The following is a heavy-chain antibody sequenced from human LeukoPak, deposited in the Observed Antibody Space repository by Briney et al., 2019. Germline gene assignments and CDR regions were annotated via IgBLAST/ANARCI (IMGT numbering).Heavy chain of an antibody. CDR3: AKDFGLGYCSSTSCPMAGSFDY. CDR2: IGGSGGST. CDR1: GFTFSSYA. D-gene: IGHD2-2*01. Sequence: PGGSLRLSCAASGFTFSSYAMSWVRQAPGKGLEWVSTIGGSGGSTYYADSVKGRFTISRDKSKNTLYLQMNSLRAEDTAVYHCAKDFGLGYCSSTSCPMAGSFDYWGQGTLVTVSS. V-gene: IGHV3-23*01. J-gene: IGHJ4*02.